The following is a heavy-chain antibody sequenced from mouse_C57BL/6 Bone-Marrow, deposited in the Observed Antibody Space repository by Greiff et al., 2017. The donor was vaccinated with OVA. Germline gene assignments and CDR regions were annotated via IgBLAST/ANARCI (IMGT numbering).Heavy chain of an antibody. Sequence: EVKLMESGGGLVKPGGSLKLSCAASGFTFSSYAMSWVRQTPEKRLEWVATISDGGSYTYYPDNVKGRFTISRDNAKNNLYLQMSHLKSEDTAMYYCAREGDGYYVAWFAYWGQGTLVTVSA. CDR2: ISDGGSYT. CDR1: GFTFSSYA. CDR3: AREGDGYYVAWFAY. V-gene: IGHV5-4*01. D-gene: IGHD2-3*01. J-gene: IGHJ3*01.